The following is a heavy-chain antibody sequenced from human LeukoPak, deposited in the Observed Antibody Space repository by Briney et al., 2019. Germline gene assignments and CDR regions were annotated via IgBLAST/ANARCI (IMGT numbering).Heavy chain of an antibody. V-gene: IGHV4-39*01. D-gene: IGHD1-1*01. CDR2: IYYSGST. Sequence: PSETLSPTCAVSGGSISSSSYYWGWIRQPPGKGLEWIGSIYYSGSTYYNPSLKSRVTISVDTSKNQFSLKLSSVTAADTAVYYCASLKRSRDGMDVWGQGTTVTVSS. J-gene: IGHJ6*02. CDR1: GGSISSSSYY. CDR3: ASLKRSRDGMDV.